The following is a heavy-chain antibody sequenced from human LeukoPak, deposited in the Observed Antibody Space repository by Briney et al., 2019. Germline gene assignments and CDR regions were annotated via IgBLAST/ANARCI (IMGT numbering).Heavy chain of an antibody. CDR2: INPNSGGT. CDR3: ARGSDCSGGSCYSGFGY. J-gene: IGHJ4*02. V-gene: IGHV1-2*02. CDR1: GYTFSGHY. Sequence: ASVKVSCKASGYTFSGHYMHWVRQAPGQGLEWMGWINPNSGGTNYAQKFQGRVTMTRDTSISTAYMELSRLRSDDTAVYYCARGSDCSGGSCYSGFGYWGQGTLVTVSS. D-gene: IGHD2-15*01.